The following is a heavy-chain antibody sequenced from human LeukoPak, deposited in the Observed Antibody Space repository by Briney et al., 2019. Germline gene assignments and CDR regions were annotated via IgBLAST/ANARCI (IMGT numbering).Heavy chain of an antibody. CDR3: AAINEYSGGWPYFDY. J-gene: IGHJ4*02. CDR1: GYTLTELS. Sequence: ASVKVSCKVSGYTLTELSMHWVRQAPGKGLEWMGGFDPEDGETIYAQKFQGRVTMTEDTSTDTAYMELSSLRSEDTAVYYCAAINEYSGGWPYFDYWGQGTLVTVSS. V-gene: IGHV1-24*01. D-gene: IGHD6-19*01. CDR2: FDPEDGET.